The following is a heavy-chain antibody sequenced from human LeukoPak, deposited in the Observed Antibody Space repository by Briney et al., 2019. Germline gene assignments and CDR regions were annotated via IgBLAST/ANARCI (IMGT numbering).Heavy chain of an antibody. Sequence: GESLKISCKGSGYSFTSYWIGWVRQMPGKGLEWMGIIYPGDSDTRYSPSFQGQVTISADKSISTAYLQWSSLKASDTAMFYCARRRYYDFWSGYLDYYYGMDVWGQGTTVTVSS. CDR2: IYPGDSDT. CDR3: ARRRYYDFWSGYLDYYYGMDV. V-gene: IGHV5-51*01. J-gene: IGHJ6*02. D-gene: IGHD3-3*01. CDR1: GYSFTSYW.